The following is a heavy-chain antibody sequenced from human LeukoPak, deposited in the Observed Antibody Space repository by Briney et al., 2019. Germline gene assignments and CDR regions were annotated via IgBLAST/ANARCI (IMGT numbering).Heavy chain of an antibody. J-gene: IGHJ5*02. D-gene: IGHD3-10*01. V-gene: IGHV1-46*01. CDR2: INPSGGST. CDR3: AATMVRGVIILDWFDP. CDR1: GYTFTSYY. Sequence: ASVKVSCKASGYTFTSYYMHWVRQAPGQGLEWMGIINPSGGSTSYAQKFQGRVTMTRDTSTSTVYMELSSLRSEDTAVYYCAATMVRGVIILDWFDPWGQGTLVTVSS.